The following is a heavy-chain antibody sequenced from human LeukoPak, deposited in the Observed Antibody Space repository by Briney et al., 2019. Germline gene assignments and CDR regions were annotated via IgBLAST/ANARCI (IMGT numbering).Heavy chain of an antibody. CDR3: ARDGYNYRRFDY. CDR1: GGSISSGSYY. CDR2: IYTSGST. D-gene: IGHD5-24*01. J-gene: IGHJ4*02. V-gene: IGHV4-61*02. Sequence: PSETLSLTCTVSGGSISSGSYYWSWIRQPAGKGLEWIGRIYTSGSTNYNPSLKSRVTISTDTTKNQFSLKRSSVTAADTAVYYCARDGYNYRRFDYWGQGTLVTVSS.